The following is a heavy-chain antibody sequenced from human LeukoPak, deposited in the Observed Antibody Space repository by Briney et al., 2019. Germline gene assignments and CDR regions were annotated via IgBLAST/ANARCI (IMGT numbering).Heavy chain of an antibody. D-gene: IGHD2-2*01. CDR1: GGTFSSYA. Sequence: SVKVSCKASGGTFSSYAISWVRQAPGQGLEWMGGIIPIFGTANYAQKFQGRVTMTRNTSISTAYMELSSLRSEDTAVYYCARGPWRAQLKNYYYMDVWGKGTTVTISS. CDR2: IIPIFGTA. J-gene: IGHJ6*03. CDR3: ARGPWRAQLKNYYYMDV. V-gene: IGHV1-69*05.